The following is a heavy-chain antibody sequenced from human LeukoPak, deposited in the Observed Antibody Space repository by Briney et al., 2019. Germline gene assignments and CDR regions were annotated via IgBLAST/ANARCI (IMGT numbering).Heavy chain of an antibody. Sequence: GRSLGLSCAASGFTFSSYAMHWVRQAPGKGLEWVAVISYDGITKYYADSVRGRFTISRDNSKNTLYVQMNSLSAEDTATYYCATSTYSIPDYWGQGTLVTVSS. CDR1: GFTFSSYA. CDR2: ISYDGITK. J-gene: IGHJ4*02. D-gene: IGHD5-18*01. V-gene: IGHV3-30-3*01. CDR3: ATSTYSIPDY.